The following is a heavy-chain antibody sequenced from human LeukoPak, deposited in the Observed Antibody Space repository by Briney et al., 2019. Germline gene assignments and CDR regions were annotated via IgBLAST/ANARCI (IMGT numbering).Heavy chain of an antibody. J-gene: IGHJ5*02. CDR1: GGSFSGFY. CDR3: ARGGGYCTNNECPPWFDP. V-gene: IGHV4-34*01. Sequence: PSETLSLTCSVYGGSFSGFYWNWIRQPPGKGLEWIGEINHSGSTHYSPSLKSRLSISVDPSKNQFSLKLSSVTAADTAVYYCARGGGYCTNNECPPWFDPWGQGALVTVSS. D-gene: IGHD2-8*01. CDR2: INHSGST.